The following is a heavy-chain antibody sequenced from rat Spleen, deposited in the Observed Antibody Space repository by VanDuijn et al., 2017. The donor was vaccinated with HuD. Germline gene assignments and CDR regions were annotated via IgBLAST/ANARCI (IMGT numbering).Heavy chain of an antibody. J-gene: IGHJ1*01. CDR2: INKDSSTI. Sequence: EVKLVESGGGLVQPGRSLKLTCAASGFNLNDYWMGWVRKALGKGLEGIGEINKDSSTINYTPSLKEKFTNSRDNAQNTLYLQMSKLGSEDTAIYDCARQVYYGLFYWYFDFWGPGTMVTVSS. D-gene: IGHD1-6*01. CDR1: GFNLNDYW. V-gene: IGHV4-2*01. CDR3: ARQVYYGLFYWYFDF.